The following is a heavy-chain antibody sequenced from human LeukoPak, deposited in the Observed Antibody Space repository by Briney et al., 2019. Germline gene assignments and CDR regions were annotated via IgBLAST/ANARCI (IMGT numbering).Heavy chain of an antibody. CDR1: GYTFTSYG. Sequence: ASVKVSCKASGYTFTSYGISWVRQAPGQGLEWMGWISAYNGNTNYAQKLQGRVTMTTDTSTSTAYLELRSLRSDDTAVYYCARDPRNYYDSSGYYSDAFDIWGLGTMVTVSS. J-gene: IGHJ3*02. CDR3: ARDPRNYYDSSGYYSDAFDI. V-gene: IGHV1-18*01. D-gene: IGHD3-22*01. CDR2: ISAYNGNT.